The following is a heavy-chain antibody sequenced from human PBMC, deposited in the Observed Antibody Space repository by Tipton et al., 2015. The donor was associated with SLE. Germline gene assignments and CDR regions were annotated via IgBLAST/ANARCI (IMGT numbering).Heavy chain of an antibody. D-gene: IGHD3-3*01. Sequence: VQSGAEVKKPGESLKISCKGSGYSFTSYWIGWVRQMPGKGLEWMGIIYPGDSDTRYSPSFQGQVTISADKSISTAYLQWSSLKASDTAMYYCARRKEFFEWSEAFDIWGQGTMVTVSS. V-gene: IGHV5-51*03. CDR1: GYSFTSYW. CDR2: IYPGDSDT. CDR3: ARRKEFFEWSEAFDI. J-gene: IGHJ3*02.